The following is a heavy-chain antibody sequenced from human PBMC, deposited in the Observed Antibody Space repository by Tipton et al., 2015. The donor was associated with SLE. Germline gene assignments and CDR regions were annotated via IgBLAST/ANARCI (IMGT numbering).Heavy chain of an antibody. CDR1: GGSISSYY. V-gene: IGHV4-59*01. CDR3: ARGLQGDSSGWAFDI. D-gene: IGHD3-22*01. CDR2: IYYSGST. Sequence: GLVKPSETLSLICAVSGGSISSYYWSWIRQPPGKGLEWIGYIYYSGSTNYNPSLKSRVTISVDTSKNQFSLKLSSVTAADTAVYYCARGLQGDSSGWAFDIWGQGTMVTVSS. J-gene: IGHJ3*02.